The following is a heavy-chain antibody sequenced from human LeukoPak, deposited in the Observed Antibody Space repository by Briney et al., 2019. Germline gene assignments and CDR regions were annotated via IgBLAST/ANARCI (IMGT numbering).Heavy chain of an antibody. CDR2: INPNSGGT. J-gene: IGHJ4*02. Sequence: ASVKVSCKASGYTFTGYYMHWVRQAPGQGLEWMGWINPNSGGTNYAQKFQGRVAMTRDTSISTAYMELSRLRSDDTAVYYCAREGTVTTHYDYWGQGTLVTVSS. D-gene: IGHD4-17*01. CDR1: GYTFTGYY. CDR3: AREGTVTTHYDY. V-gene: IGHV1-2*02.